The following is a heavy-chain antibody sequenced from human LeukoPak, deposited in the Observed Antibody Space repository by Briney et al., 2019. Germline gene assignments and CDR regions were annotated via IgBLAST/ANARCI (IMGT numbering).Heavy chain of an antibody. Sequence: SETLSLTCTVSGYSISSGYYWGWIRQPPGKGLEWIGSIYHSGRTYYNPSLKSRVTISVDTSKNQFSLQLNSVTPEDTAVYYCARDDLQLVRRLGGSTEYYYYYYMDVWGKGTTVTVTS. D-gene: IGHD6-13*01. CDR3: ARDDLQLVRRLGGSTEYYYYYYMDV. J-gene: IGHJ6*03. CDR1: GYSISSGYY. CDR2: IYHSGRT. V-gene: IGHV4-38-2*02.